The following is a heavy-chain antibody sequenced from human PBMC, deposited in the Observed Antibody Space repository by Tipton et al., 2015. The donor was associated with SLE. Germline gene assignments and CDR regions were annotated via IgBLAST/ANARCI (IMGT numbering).Heavy chain of an antibody. D-gene: IGHD1-26*01. CDR2: INHSGST. Sequence: TLSLTCTVSGGSISGYYWSWIRQPPGKGLEWIGEINHSGSTNYNPSLKSRVTISVDTSKNQFSLKLSSVTAADTAVYYCAGSSERGSFKLDYWGQGTLVTVSS. J-gene: IGHJ4*02. V-gene: IGHV4-34*01. CDR1: GGSISGYY. CDR3: AGSSERGSFKLDY.